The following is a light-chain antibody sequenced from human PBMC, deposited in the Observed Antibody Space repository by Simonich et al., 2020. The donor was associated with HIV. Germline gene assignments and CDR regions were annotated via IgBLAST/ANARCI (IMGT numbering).Light chain of an antibody. CDR3: QQSYSTLHT. CDR2: AAS. J-gene: IGKJ2*01. V-gene: IGKV1-39*01. CDR1: QSISSY. Sequence: DIQMTQSPSSLSASVGDRVTITCRASQSISSYLNWYQQKPGKAPKLLIYAASSLQSGVPSRFSGSGSGIDFILTISSLQPEDFATYYCQQSYSTLHTFGQGTKLVIK.